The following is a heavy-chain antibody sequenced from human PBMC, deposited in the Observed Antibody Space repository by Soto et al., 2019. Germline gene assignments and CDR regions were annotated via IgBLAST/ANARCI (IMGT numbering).Heavy chain of an antibody. D-gene: IGHD3-22*01. CDR1: GFTFSDYY. Sequence: GGSLRLSCAASGFTFSDYYMSWIRQAPGKGLEWVSYISSSGSTIYYADSVKGRFTISRDNAKNSLYLQMNSLRAEDTAVYYCARDQSRVIVVATAFDYWGQGTLVTVS. V-gene: IGHV3-11*01. CDR3: ARDQSRVIVVATAFDY. CDR2: ISSSGSTI. J-gene: IGHJ4*02.